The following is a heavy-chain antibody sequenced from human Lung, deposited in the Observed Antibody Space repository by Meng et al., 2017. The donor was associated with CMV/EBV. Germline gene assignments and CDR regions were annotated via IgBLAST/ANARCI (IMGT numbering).Heavy chain of an antibody. Sequence: QGQLKEPAPGLVKPSQTLSLTCTVSGGSIGSGGYYWSWIRQHPGKGLEWIGYIYYTGSTFYNPSLKSRVTISVDTSKNQFSLKLIPATAADTAVYYCAREAGRDGYATPKFDYWGQGTLVTVSS. J-gene: IGHJ4*02. CDR1: GGSIGSGGYY. V-gene: IGHV4-31*03. D-gene: IGHD5-24*01. CDR3: AREAGRDGYATPKFDY. CDR2: IYYTGST.